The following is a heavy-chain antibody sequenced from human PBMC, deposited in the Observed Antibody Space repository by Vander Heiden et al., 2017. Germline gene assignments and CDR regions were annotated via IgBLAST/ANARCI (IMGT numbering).Heavy chain of an antibody. D-gene: IGHD1-20*01. CDR2: IWYDGNTK. V-gene: IGHV3-33*01. CDR1: GLTFNNFG. Sequence: QVQLVESGGGVVQPGTSLRLSCGASGLTFNNFGMHWCRQAPGKGLEWVAVIWYDGNTKLYSDSVNGRFTISRDNSKDTLFLQMNSLRVEDTAVYYCARSHGDSIRWYKLDCWGQGTLVTVSS. CDR3: ARSHGDSIRWYKLDC. J-gene: IGHJ4*02.